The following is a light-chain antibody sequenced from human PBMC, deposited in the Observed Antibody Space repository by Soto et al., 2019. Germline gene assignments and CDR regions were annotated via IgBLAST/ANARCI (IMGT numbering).Light chain of an antibody. CDR2: QVT. V-gene: IGLV2-14*01. CDR3: TSFSSSTSLYV. J-gene: IGLJ1*01. Sequence: QSVLTQPASVSGSLGQSITISCTGTTRDIAGYNYISWYQQLPGKAPKLMIYQVTIRPSGISNRFSGSKSGNTASLTISGLQAAEQADYSSTSFSSSTSLYVFGTGTKVTVL. CDR1: TRDIAGYNY.